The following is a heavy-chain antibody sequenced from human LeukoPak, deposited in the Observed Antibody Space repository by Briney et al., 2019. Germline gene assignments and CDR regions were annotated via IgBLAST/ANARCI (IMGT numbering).Heavy chain of an antibody. V-gene: IGHV4-59*01. J-gene: IGHJ4*02. CDR3: ARDTDY. Sequence: SQTLSLTCTVSGGSISSYYWSWIRQPPGKGLEWIGYIYYSGSTNYNPSLKSRVTISVDTSKNQFSLKLSSVTAADTAVYYCARDTDYWGQGTLVTVSS. CDR2: IYYSGST. CDR1: GGSISSYY.